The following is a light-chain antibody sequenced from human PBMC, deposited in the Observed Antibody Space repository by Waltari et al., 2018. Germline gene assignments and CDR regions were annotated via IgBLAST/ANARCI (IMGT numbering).Light chain of an antibody. Sequence: DIQMTQSPSSLSASVGDRVTITCRASQTIASYLNWYQQKPGKAPNLLIYAASSLQSGVPSRFSGSGSGTDFTLTISSLQAEDVAVYYCQQYYSTPYTFGQGTKLEIK. CDR1: QTIASY. CDR2: AAS. J-gene: IGKJ2*01. V-gene: IGKV1-39*01. CDR3: QQYYSTPYT.